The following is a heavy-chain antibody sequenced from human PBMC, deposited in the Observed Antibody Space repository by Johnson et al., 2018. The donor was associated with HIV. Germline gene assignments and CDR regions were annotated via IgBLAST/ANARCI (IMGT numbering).Heavy chain of an antibody. D-gene: IGHD3-10*01. CDR1: GFTFSSYA. V-gene: IGHV3-30-3*02. J-gene: IGHJ3*02. CDR3: AKGGLWFGESIDAFDI. CDR2: ISYDGSNN. Sequence: QVQLVESGGGLVQPGRSLRLSCAAPGFTFSSYAMHWVRQAPGKGLEWVAAISYDGSNNSYADSVKGRFTISRDDSKNTAYLQINSLKSEDAAVYYCAKGGLWFGESIDAFDIWGQGTMVTVSS.